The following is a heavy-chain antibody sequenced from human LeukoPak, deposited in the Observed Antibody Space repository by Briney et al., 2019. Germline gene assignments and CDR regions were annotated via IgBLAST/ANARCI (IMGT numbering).Heavy chain of an antibody. J-gene: IGHJ4*02. CDR2: INHSGST. CDR1: GGSFSGYY. D-gene: IGHD5-18*01. V-gene: IGHV4-34*01. Sequence: PSETLSLTCAVYGGSFSGYYWSWIRQPPGKGLEWIGEINHSGSTNYNPSLKSRVTISVDTSKNQFSLKLSSVTAADTAVYYCARHGDTAMDYWGQGTLVTVSS. CDR3: ARHGDTAMDY.